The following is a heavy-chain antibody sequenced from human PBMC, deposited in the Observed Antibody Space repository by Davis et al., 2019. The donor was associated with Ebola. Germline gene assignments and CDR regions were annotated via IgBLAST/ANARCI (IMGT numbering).Heavy chain of an antibody. CDR1: GGSISSGSYY. CDR3: ATRGGNHEPFGY. CDR2: IYTNGST. Sequence: LRLSCTVTGGSISSGSYYWSWIRQPAGKGLEWIGHIYTNGSTNYNPSLKSRVTISVDTSKNQFSLKLSSVTAADTAVYYCATRGGNHEPFGYWGQGTLVTVSS. J-gene: IGHJ4*02. V-gene: IGHV4-61*09. D-gene: IGHD1-14*01.